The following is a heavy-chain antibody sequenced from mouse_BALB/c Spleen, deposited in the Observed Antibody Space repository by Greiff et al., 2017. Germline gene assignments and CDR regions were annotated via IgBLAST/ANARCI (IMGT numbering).Heavy chain of an antibody. V-gene: IGHV2-2*02. J-gene: IGHJ2*01. CDR3: ARNWGDGYYFDY. CDR2: IWSGGST. CDR1: GFSLTSYG. Sequence: VQRVESGPGLVQPSQSLSITCTVSGFSLTSYGVHWVRQSPGKGLEWLGVIWSGGSTDYNAAFISRLSISKDNSKSQVFFKMNSLQANDTAIYYCARNWGDGYYFDYWGQGTTLTVSS. D-gene: IGHD2-3*01.